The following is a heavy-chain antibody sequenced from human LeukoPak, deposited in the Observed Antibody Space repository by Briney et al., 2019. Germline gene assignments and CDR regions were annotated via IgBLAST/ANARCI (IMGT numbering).Heavy chain of an antibody. D-gene: IGHD2-2*01. V-gene: IGHV1-69-2*01. CDR2: VDPEDGET. Sequence: GASVKVSCKASGYTFTDYYMHWVQQAPGKGLEWMGRVDPEDGETIYAEKFQGRVTITADTSTDTAYMELSSLRSEDTAVYYCATPTFKGEPGNVQRSSTNPFDYWGQGTLVTVSS. J-gene: IGHJ4*02. CDR1: GYTFTDYY. CDR3: ATPTFKGEPGNVQRSSTNPFDY.